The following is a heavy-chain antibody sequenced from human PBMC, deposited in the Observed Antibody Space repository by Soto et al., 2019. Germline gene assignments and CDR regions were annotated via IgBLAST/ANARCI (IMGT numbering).Heavy chain of an antibody. Sequence: GSLRLSCAASGFTFSSYAMSWVRQAPGKGLEWVSAISGSGGSTYYADSVKGRFTISRDNSKNTLYLQMNSLRAEDTAVYYCAKDGGRDSSGYYDYWGQGTLVTVSS. CDR3: AKDGGRDSSGYYDY. J-gene: IGHJ4*02. CDR2: ISGSGGST. V-gene: IGHV3-23*01. CDR1: GFTFSSYA. D-gene: IGHD3-22*01.